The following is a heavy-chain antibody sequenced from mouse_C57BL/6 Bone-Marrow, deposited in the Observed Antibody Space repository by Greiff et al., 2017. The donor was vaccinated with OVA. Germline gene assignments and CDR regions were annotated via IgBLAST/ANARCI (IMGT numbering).Heavy chain of an antibody. CDR3: ARAFYGYDDAMDY. J-gene: IGHJ4*01. CDR2: ISDGGSYT. D-gene: IGHD2-2*01. Sequence: EVQRVESGGGLVKPGGSLKLSCAASGFTFSSYAMSWVRQTPEKRLEWVATISDGGSYTYYPDNVKGRFTISRDNAKNNLYLQMSHLKSEDTAMYYCARAFYGYDDAMDYWGQGTSVTVSS. V-gene: IGHV5-4*01. CDR1: GFTFSSYA.